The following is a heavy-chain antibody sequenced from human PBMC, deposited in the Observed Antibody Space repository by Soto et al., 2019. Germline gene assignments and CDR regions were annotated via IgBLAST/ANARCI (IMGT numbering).Heavy chain of an antibody. CDR1: GYTFTGYY. J-gene: IGHJ6*02. D-gene: IGHD3-16*01. CDR2: INPNSGGT. CDR3: ARRLVDYYYGMDV. Sequence: GASVKVSCKASGYTFTGYYMHWVRQAPGQGLEWMGWINPNSGGTNYAQKFQGRVTMTRDTSISTAYMELSRLRSDDTAVCYCARRLVDYYYGMDVWGQGTTVTVSS. V-gene: IGHV1-2*02.